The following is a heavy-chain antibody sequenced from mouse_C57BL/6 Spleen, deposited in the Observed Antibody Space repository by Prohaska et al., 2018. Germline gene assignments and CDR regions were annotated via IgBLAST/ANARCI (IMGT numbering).Heavy chain of an antibody. J-gene: IGHJ4*01. Sequence: HGKSLEWIGDINPNNGGTSYNQKFKGKATLTVDKSSSTAYMELRSLTSEDSAVYYCASLYYGSSVYYYAMDYWGQGTSVTVSS. V-gene: IGHV1-26*01. CDR3: ASLYYGSSVYYYAMDY. D-gene: IGHD1-1*01. CDR2: INPNNGGT.